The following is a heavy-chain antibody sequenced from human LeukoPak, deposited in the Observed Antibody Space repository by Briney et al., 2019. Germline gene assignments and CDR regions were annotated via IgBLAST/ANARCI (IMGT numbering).Heavy chain of an antibody. D-gene: IGHD3-10*01. CDR2: ISSTSTYI. J-gene: IGHJ4*01. CDR1: GFTFSSYS. V-gene: IGHV3-21*01. Sequence: GGSLRLSCAASGFTFSSYSMNWVRQAPGKGLEWVSSISSTSTYIDYVDSVKGRFTISRDNAKNSLYLQMDSLRAEDTAVYYCAGSFGDVKNFWGQGTLVTVSS. CDR3: AGSFGDVKNF.